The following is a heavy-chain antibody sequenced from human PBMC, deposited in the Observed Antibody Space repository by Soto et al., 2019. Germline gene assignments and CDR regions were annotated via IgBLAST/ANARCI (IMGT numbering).Heavy chain of an antibody. Sequence: QVQLQEMGPGLVKPSQTLTITCTVSGGSVNSAYWSWIRQLPGKGLEWMGNIYHTGRTFYNPSVKSRVAISVDTSKPLFSLKTRSVTAADTAVYYCARTDAYNSSFFDSWGQGTLVTVSS. D-gene: IGHD6-6*01. CDR3: ARTDAYNSSFFDS. V-gene: IGHV4-30-4*08. CDR1: GGSVNSAY. CDR2: IYHTGRT. J-gene: IGHJ4*02.